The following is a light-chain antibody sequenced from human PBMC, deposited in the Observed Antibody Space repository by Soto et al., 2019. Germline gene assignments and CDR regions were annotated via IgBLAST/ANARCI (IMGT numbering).Light chain of an antibody. J-gene: IGKJ4*01. Sequence: EFVLTQSPGTLSLSPGERVTLSCRASQTVSSSNLAWYQQKPGQAPRLLVHGASSRATGIPDRFSGSGSGTDFTLTISRLEPEDFAVYYSQQYGSTPLTFGGGTKVEIK. CDR2: GAS. CDR1: QTVSSSN. V-gene: IGKV3-20*01. CDR3: QQYGSTPLT.